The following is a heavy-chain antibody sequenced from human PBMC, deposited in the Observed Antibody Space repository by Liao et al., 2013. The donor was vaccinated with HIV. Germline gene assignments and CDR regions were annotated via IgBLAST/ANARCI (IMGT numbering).Heavy chain of an antibody. CDR2: IYYSGST. J-gene: IGHJ4*02. CDR1: GGSISSGDYN. V-gene: IGHV4-30-4*08. D-gene: IGHD3-22*01. Sequence: QVQLQESGPGLVKPSQTLSLSCTVSGGSISSGDYNWSWIRQPPGKGLEWIGYIYYSGSTYYNPSLRSRVIISVDTSKNQFSLNLSSVTAADTAVYYCARMTSPYYYDSSGYSFDYWGPGNPGHRLL. CDR3: ARMTSPYYYDSSGYSFDY.